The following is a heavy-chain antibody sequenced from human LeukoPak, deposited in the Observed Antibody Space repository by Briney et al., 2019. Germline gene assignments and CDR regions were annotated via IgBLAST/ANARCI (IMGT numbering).Heavy chain of an antibody. CDR1: GGSFSGYY. V-gene: IGHV4-34*01. CDR2: INHSGST. Sequence: PSETLSLTCAVYGGSFSGYYWSWIRQPPGKGLEWIGEINHSGSTNYNPSLKSRVTISVDTSKNQFSLKLSSVTAADTAVYYCARDPATYYDFWSGTGYGMDVWGQGTTVTVSS. J-gene: IGHJ6*02. D-gene: IGHD3-3*01. CDR3: ARDPATYYDFWSGTGYGMDV.